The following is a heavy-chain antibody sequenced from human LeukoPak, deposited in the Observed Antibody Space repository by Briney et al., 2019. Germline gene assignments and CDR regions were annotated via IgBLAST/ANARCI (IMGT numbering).Heavy chain of an antibody. J-gene: IGHJ5*02. CDR3: ARNQLPSSLGNWFDP. V-gene: IGHV1-18*01. CDR2: ISAYNGNT. CDR1: GYTFTSYD. Sequence: RASVRVSCKTSGYTFTSYDISWVRQAPGQGLEWMGWISAYNGNTNYAQKLQGRVTMTTDTSTSTAYMELRSLRSDDTAVYYCARNQLPSSLGNWFDPWGQGTLVTVSS. D-gene: IGHD2-2*01.